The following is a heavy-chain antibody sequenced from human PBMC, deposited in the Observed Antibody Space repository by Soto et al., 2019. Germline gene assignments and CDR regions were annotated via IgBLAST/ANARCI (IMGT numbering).Heavy chain of an antibody. CDR3: AKDRRGYGMDV. CDR2: ISGTSTT. J-gene: IGHJ6*02. V-gene: IGHV3-23*01. CDR1: GFTFSSYA. Sequence: GSLRLSCAAYGFTFSSYAMSWVRQAPGKGLEWVSGISGTSTTYYADFVKGRFTISRDNSMNTLYLQMKSLRPEDTAVYHCAKDRRGYGMDVWGQGTTVTVSS.